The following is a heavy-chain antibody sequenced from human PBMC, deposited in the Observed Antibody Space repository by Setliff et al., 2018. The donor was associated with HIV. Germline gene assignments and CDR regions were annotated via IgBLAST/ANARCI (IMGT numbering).Heavy chain of an antibody. CDR2: IIPHFDAP. V-gene: IGHV1-69*13. Sequence: SVKVSCKASGGTFTSSAISWVRQARGQGLEWMGAIIPHFDAPQYAQKFQGRVTITADQSTNTAYMELSSLRSEDTAVYYCAKDRGRGNWLDPWGQGTLVTVSS. CDR1: GGTFTSSA. CDR3: AKDRGRGNWLDP. J-gene: IGHJ5*02. D-gene: IGHD3-16*01.